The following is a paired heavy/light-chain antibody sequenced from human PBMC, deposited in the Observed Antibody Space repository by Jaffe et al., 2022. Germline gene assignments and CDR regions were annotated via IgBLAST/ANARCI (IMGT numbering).Light chain of an antibody. Sequence: DVVMTQSPLSLPVTLGQPASISCRSSQSLVHSDGNTYLNWFQQRPGQSPRRLIYKVSNRDSGVPDRFSGSGSGTDFTLKISRVEAEDVGVYYCMQGTHWPSFGPGTKVDIK. V-gene: IGKV2-30*02. CDR3: MQGTHWPS. CDR2: KVS. CDR1: QSLVHSDGNTY. J-gene: IGKJ3*01.
Heavy chain of an antibody. D-gene: IGHD3-10*01. CDR1: GGTFSSYT. CDR3: AREREWFGELHGDFDY. V-gene: IGHV1-69*08. Sequence: QVQLVQSGAEVKKPGSSVKVSCKASGGTFSSYTISWVRQAPGQGLEWMGRIIPILGIANYAQKFQGRVTITADKSTSTAYMELSSLRSEDTAVYYCAREREWFGELHGDFDYWGQGTLVTVSS. J-gene: IGHJ4*02. CDR2: IIPILGIA.